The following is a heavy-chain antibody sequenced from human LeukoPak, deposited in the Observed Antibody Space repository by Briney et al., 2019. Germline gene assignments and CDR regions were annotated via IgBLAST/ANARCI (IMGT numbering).Heavy chain of an antibody. D-gene: IGHD3-22*01. CDR1: GGSISSSSYY. CDR2: IYYSGST. J-gene: IGHJ4*02. Sequence: SETLSLTCTVSGGSISSSSYYWGWIRQPPGKGLEWIGSIYYSGSTYYNPSLKSRVTISVDTSKNQFSLKLSSVTAADTAVYYCARVRNYYDSSGYYYFDYWGQGTLVTVSS. CDR3: ARVRNYYDSSGYYYFDY. V-gene: IGHV4-39*07.